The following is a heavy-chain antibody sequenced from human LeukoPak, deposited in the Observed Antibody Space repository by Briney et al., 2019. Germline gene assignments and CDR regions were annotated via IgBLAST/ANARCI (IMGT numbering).Heavy chain of an antibody. Sequence: SETLSLTCAVSGGSISSGGYSWSWIRQPPGKGLEWIGYIYHSGSTYYNPSLKSRVTISVDRSKNQFSLKLSSVTAADTAVYYCARGGYSVLSWFDPWGQGTLVTVSS. CDR3: ARGGYSVLSWFDP. V-gene: IGHV4-30-2*01. J-gene: IGHJ5*02. CDR1: GGSISSGGYS. CDR2: IYHSGST. D-gene: IGHD5/OR15-5a*01.